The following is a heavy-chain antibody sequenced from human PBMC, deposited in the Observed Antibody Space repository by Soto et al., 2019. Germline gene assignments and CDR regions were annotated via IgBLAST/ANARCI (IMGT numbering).Heavy chain of an antibody. CDR1: GASIRSYY. V-gene: IGHV4-4*08. CDR3: ASSAVYPGDFLNYIGIDY. D-gene: IGHD2-21*01. Sequence: SEALPHPYSGSGASIRSYYWHGFRQPPGKGLEWIGYVYTSDYTRYSSSLKSRVTISVDTSKSQFYLRLNSVTAADTAVYYCASSAVYPGDFLNYIGIDYLRQGTPVT. J-gene: IGHJ4*03. CDR2: VYTSDYT.